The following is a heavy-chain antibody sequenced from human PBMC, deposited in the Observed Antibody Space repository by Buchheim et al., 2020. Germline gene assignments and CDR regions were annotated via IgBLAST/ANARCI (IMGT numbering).Heavy chain of an antibody. J-gene: IGHJ4*02. V-gene: IGHV4-31*03. CDR3: ARGTPRYYFDF. CDR2: MYNSGST. CDR1: GDSIERGGFY. Sequence: QVQLQESGPGLVKPSQTLSLTCTVSGDSIERGGFYWNWIRQHPGMGLEFIGYMYNSGSTYFNPSLRSRVXISADPFQKQFSLKLSSVTAADTAVYFCARGTPRYYFDFWGQGTL. D-gene: IGHD3-10*01.